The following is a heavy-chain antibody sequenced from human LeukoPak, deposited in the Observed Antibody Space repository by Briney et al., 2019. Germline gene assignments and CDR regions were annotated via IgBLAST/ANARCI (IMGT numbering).Heavy chain of an antibody. J-gene: IGHJ4*02. Sequence: SETLSLTCTVSGGSISSSSYYWGWIRQPPGKGLERIGSIYYSGSTYYNPSLKSRVTISVDTSKNQFSLKLSSVTAADAAVYYCARLRSAAGSGPSDYWGQGTLVTVSS. D-gene: IGHD6-13*01. CDR2: IYYSGST. V-gene: IGHV4-39*01. CDR3: ARLRSAAGSGPSDY. CDR1: GGSISSSSYY.